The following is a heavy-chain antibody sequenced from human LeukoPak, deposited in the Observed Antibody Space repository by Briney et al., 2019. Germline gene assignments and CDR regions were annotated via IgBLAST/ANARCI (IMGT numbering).Heavy chain of an antibody. CDR1: GFDFDDFA. V-gene: IGHV3-23*03. CDR3: ATFSYAGNAGGSAGS. Sequence: TGGSLRLSCAASGFDFDDFAMHWVRQAPGKGLEWVSVIYRGGHTYYADSVKGRFSISRDISKNTVYLQMNSLRAEDTAVYYCATFSYAGNAGGSAGSWGQGTLVTVSS. J-gene: IGHJ5*02. CDR2: IYRGGHT. D-gene: IGHD4-23*01.